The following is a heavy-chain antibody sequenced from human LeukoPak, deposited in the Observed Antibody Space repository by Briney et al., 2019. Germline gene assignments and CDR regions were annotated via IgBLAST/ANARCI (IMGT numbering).Heavy chain of an antibody. J-gene: IGHJ6*03. CDR3: ARLRYDSSGEYYYMDV. Sequence: SETLSLTCTVSGYSISSGYYWGWIRQPPGKGLEWIGGIYHSGTTYYNPSLKSRVTISVDTSKNQFSLKLSSVTAADTAVYYCARLRYDSSGEYYYMDVWGKGTTVTVSS. V-gene: IGHV4-38-2*02. D-gene: IGHD3-22*01. CDR1: GYSISSGYY. CDR2: IYHSGTT.